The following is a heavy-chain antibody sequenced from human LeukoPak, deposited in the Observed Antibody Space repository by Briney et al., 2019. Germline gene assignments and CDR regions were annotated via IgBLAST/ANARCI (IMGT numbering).Heavy chain of an antibody. CDR2: LSVNGDST. Sequence: PGGSLRLSCAASGFTFSDYAMSWVRQAPGKGLEWVSGLSVNGDSTFYADSVRGRFTIARDNSRATLSLQMHSLRAEDTATYYCVRSHITFYHLQYYFAFWGRGTQVMVSS. CDR3: VRSHITFYHLQYYFAF. D-gene: IGHD3-16*01. CDR1: GFTFSDYA. J-gene: IGHJ4*02. V-gene: IGHV3-23*01.